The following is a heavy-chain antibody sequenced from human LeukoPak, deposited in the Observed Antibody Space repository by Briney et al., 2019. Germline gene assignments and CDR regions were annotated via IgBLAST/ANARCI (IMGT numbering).Heavy chain of an antibody. V-gene: IGHV1-2*02. CDR2: INPNSGGT. J-gene: IGHJ4*02. D-gene: IGHD2-21*01. CDR3: ARSLAYCGGHSYFDY. Sequence: ASVKVSCKASGYTFTGYYMHWVRQAPGQGLEWMGWINPNSGGTSYAQKFQGRVTMTRDTSISTAYMELSRLRSDDTAVYYCARSLAYCGGHSYFDYWGQGTLVTVSS. CDR1: GYTFTGYY.